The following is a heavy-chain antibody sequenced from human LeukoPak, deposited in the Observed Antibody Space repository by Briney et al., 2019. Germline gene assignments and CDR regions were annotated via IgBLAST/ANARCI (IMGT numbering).Heavy chain of an antibody. V-gene: IGHV1-2*02. D-gene: IGHD1-26*01. CDR3: AREDSGGSYCFFS. CDR2: INPNSGGT. CDR1: AYTFTCYY. J-gene: IGHJ5*02. Sequence: ASVNVSCKASAYTFTCYYMHWVRHAPGQGLERMGWINPNSGGTNYAQKFQGRVTMARDTSISTAYMELSRLRSDDTAVYYCAREDSGGSYCFFSWGQGTLVTVSS.